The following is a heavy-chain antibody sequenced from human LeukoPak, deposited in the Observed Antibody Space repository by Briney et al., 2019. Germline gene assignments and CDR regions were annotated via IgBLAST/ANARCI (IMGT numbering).Heavy chain of an antibody. CDR1: GFIFTDYA. J-gene: IGHJ4*02. CDR2: INNGAGDT. CDR3: ARSGLATCHY. V-gene: IGHV3-23*01. D-gene: IGHD3-10*01. Sequence: GGSLRLSCQASGFIFTDYAMSWVRQAPGKGLEWVSSINNGAGDTFFADSVKGRFTISRDDSRGMAYLQMNSLTAEDTAVYYCARSGLATCHYWGQGTLVTVSS.